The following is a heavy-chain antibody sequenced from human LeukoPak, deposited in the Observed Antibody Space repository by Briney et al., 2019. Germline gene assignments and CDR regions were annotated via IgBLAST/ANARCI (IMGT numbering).Heavy chain of an antibody. CDR3: ARDTYDFWSGYYDRYSI. V-gene: IGHV3-21*01. Sequence: PGGSLRLSCAASGFTFSSYSMNWVRQAPGKGLEWVSSISSSSSYIYYADSVKGRFTISRDNAKNSLYLQMNSLRAEDTAVYYCARDTYDFWSGYYDRYSIWGQGTLVTVSS. CDR1: GFTFSSYS. D-gene: IGHD3-3*01. CDR2: ISSSSSYI. J-gene: IGHJ4*02.